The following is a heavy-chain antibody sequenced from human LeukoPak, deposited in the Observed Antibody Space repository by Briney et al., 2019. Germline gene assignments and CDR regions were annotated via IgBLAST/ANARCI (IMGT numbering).Heavy chain of an antibody. CDR3: ARDRVMGDAFDI. CDR1: GGSFSGYY. CDR2: INHSGST. J-gene: IGHJ3*02. V-gene: IGHV4-34*01. Sequence: SETLSLTCAVYGGSFSGYYWSWIRQPPGKGLEWIGEINHSGSTNYNPSLKSRVTMSVDTSKNQFSLKLSSVTAADTAVYYCARDRVMGDAFDIWGQGTMVTVSS. D-gene: IGHD2-8*01.